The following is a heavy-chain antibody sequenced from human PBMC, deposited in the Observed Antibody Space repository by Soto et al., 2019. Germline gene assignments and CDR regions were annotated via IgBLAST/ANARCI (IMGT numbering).Heavy chain of an antibody. Sequence: QVQLVQSGAEVKKPGSSVKVSCKASGGTFSSYAISWVRQAPGQGLEWMGGIIPIFGTANYAQKFQGRVTITADASTSTAYMELSSLRSEDTAVYDCAGGLWFGEVLSPPTYYYYGMDVWGQGTTVTVSS. CDR1: GGTFSSYA. V-gene: IGHV1-69*12. CDR3: AGGLWFGEVLSPPTYYYYGMDV. CDR2: IIPIFGTA. J-gene: IGHJ6*02. D-gene: IGHD3-10*01.